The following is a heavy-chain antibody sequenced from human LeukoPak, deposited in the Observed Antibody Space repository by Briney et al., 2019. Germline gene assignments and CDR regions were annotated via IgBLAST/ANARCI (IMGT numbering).Heavy chain of an antibody. J-gene: IGHJ4*02. CDR1: GFTFRSYW. Sequence: GGSLRLSCAASGFTFRSYWMSWVRQAPGKGLEWVASMKQDGSEKYYVDSVKGRFTISRGNAKSSLYLQMNSLRAEAKAVYYCARDVTGYVDYWGQGTLVTVSS. V-gene: IGHV3-7*01. CDR2: MKQDGSEK. D-gene: IGHD1-1*01. CDR3: ARDVTGYVDY.